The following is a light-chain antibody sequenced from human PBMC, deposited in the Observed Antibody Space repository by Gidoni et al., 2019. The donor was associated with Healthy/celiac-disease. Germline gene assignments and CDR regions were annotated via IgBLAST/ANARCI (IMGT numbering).Light chain of an antibody. Sequence: DLQMPHPPSPLSASVGERVTITFRASQSISSYLNWYQQKPGKPPNLLIYAASSLQSGVPSSFSGSESETDFTLTISSLQPEVFATYYYQQSYSTPYTFXQXTKLXIK. CDR3: QQSYSTPYT. J-gene: IGKJ2*01. CDR2: AAS. V-gene: IGKV1-39*01. CDR1: QSISSY.